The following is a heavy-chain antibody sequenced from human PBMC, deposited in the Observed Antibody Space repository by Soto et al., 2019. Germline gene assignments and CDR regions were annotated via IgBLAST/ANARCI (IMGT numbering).Heavy chain of an antibody. CDR2: IHASGTT. Sequence: QVQLQESGPGLVKPSETLSLTCTVSGGSIDFFYWDWIQQPAGKGLEWIGHIHASGTTNYNPSRKSRFTMSVDTSESQLSLKLKSVTAADAAVYCCARVDPDYLETNGLILWGQGPLVTVSS. CDR3: ARVDPDYLETNGLIL. CDR1: GGSIDFFY. D-gene: IGHD2-8*01. J-gene: IGHJ4*02. V-gene: IGHV4-4*07.